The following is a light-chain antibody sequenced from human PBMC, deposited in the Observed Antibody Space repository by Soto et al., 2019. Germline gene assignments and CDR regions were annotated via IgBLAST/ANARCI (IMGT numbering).Light chain of an antibody. CDR1: QSISSH. J-gene: IGKJ4*01. Sequence: DIQMTQSPSSLSASVGDRVSITCRASQSISSHLNWYQQKPGKAPQLLIYGASTLQHGVPSRFGGSGSGTHFTLIINTLQPEDFATYDCQQTYTIPLTFGGGTRVELK. CDR3: QQTYTIPLT. V-gene: IGKV1-39*01. CDR2: GAS.